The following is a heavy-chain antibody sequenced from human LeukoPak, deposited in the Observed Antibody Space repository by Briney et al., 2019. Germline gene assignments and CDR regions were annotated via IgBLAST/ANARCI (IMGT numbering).Heavy chain of an antibody. V-gene: IGHV1-2*02. CDR3: WLGEANYDFWSGYSAFDI. CDR1: GYTFTGYY. D-gene: IGHD3-3*01. CDR2: INPNSGGT. Sequence: GASVKVSCKASGYTFTGYYMHWVRQAPGQGLEWMGWINPNSGGTNYAQKFQGRVTMTRDTSISTAYMELSRLRSDDTAVYYCWLGEANYDFWSGYSAFDIWGQGTMVTVSS. J-gene: IGHJ3*02.